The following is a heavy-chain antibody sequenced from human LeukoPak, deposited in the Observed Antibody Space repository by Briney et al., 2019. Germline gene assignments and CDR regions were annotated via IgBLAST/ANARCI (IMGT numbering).Heavy chain of an antibody. CDR3: ARDRSSGYPSGFDP. CDR2: IYYSGST. J-gene: IGHJ5*02. D-gene: IGHD3-22*01. CDR1: GGSISSYY. Sequence: PETLSLTCTVSGGSISSYYWSWIRQPPGKGLEWIGYIYYSGSTNYNPSLKSRVTISVDTSKNQFSLKLSSVTAADTAVYYCARDRSSGYPSGFDPWGQGTLVTVSS. V-gene: IGHV4-59*01.